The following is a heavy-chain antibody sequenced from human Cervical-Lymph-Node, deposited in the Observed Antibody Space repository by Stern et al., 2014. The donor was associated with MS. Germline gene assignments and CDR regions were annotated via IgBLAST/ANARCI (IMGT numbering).Heavy chain of an antibody. CDR1: GGTFTSFS. V-gene: IGHV1-69*06. D-gene: IGHD4-17*01. Sequence: MQLVESGAEVNKPGSSVNVSCKASGGTFTSFSINWVRQVPGQSLEWMGGINPILDTPTLAQKFEGRVTITADSSTSTVYMALNSLRSDDTAVYYCVLPSKVTTAAFDVWGRGTMVTVSS. J-gene: IGHJ3*01. CDR3: VLPSKVTTAAFDV. CDR2: INPILDTP.